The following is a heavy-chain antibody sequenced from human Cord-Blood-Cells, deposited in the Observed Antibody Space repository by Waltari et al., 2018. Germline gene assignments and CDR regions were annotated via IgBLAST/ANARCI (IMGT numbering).Heavy chain of an antibody. CDR2: INPNSGGT. D-gene: IGHD6-13*01. CDR3: ARERRTAAECDY. J-gene: IGHJ4*02. V-gene: IGHV1-2*02. CDR1: GYTSTGSY. Sequence: QVQLVQSGAEVKKPAASVTVSCPASGYTSTGSYIPWARQAPGQGLEWMGWINPNSGGTNYAQKFQGRVTMTRDTSISTAYMELSRLRSDDTAVYYCARERRTAAECDYWGQGTLVTVSS.